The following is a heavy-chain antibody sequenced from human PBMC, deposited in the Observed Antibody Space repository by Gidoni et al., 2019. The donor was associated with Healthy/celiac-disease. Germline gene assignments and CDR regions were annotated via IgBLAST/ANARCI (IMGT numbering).Heavy chain of an antibody. Sequence: SISSSSSYIYYADSVKGRFTISRDNAKNSLYLQMNSLRAEDTAVYYCARDRVHYYDSSGYYYDYWGQGTLVTVSS. CDR3: ARDRVHYYDSSGYYYDY. D-gene: IGHD3-22*01. V-gene: IGHV3-21*01. CDR2: ISSSSSYI. J-gene: IGHJ4*02.